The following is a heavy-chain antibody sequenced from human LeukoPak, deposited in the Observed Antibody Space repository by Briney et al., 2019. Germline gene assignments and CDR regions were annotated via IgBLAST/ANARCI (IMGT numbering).Heavy chain of an antibody. J-gene: IGHJ4*02. CDR1: GFTFDDYA. CDR3: ARSDGGHYYFDY. CDR2: ISWNSGSI. D-gene: IGHD2-15*01. Sequence: GGSLRLSCAASGFTFDDYAMHWVRQAPGKGLEWVSGISWNSGSIGYADSVKGRFTISRDNAKNTLYLQMNSLRAEDTAVYYCARSDGGHYYFDYWGQGTLVTVSS. V-gene: IGHV3-9*01.